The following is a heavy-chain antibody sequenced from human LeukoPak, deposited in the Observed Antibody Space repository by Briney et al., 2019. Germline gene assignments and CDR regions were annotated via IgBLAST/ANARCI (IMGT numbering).Heavy chain of an antibody. CDR3: ARGGNCSGGSCYSDRGWFDP. CDR1: GDSISTYY. Sequence: ASETLSLTCTVSGDSISTYYWSWIRQPPGKGLEWIGYIYYRVTSDYNPPLKSRVTISVDTSKNQFSLKLSSVTAADTAVYYCARGGNCSGGSCYSDRGWFDPWGQGILVTVSS. V-gene: IGHV4-59*01. D-gene: IGHD2-15*01. J-gene: IGHJ5*02. CDR2: IYYRVTS.